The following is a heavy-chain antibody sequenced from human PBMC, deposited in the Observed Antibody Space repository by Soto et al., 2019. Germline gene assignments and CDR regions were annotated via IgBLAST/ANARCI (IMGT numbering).Heavy chain of an antibody. CDR2: IIPIFGTA. D-gene: IGHD6-6*01. CDR1: GGTFSSYA. V-gene: IGHV1-69*01. J-gene: IGHJ4*02. CDR3: ARGPDSSSSASSRHFDY. Sequence: QVQLVQSGAEVKKPGSSVKVSCKASGGTFSSYAISWVRQAPGQGLEWMGGIIPIFGTANYAQKFQGRVTITADESTSTAYMERSSLRSEDTAVYYCARGPDSSSSASSRHFDYWGQGTLVTVSS.